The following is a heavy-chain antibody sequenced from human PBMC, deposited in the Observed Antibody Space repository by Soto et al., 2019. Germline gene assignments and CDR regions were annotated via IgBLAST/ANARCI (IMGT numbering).Heavy chain of an antibody. CDR2: IYHSGST. V-gene: IGHV4-30-2*01. Sequence: QLQLQESGSGLVKPSQTLSLTCAVSGGSISSGGYSWSWIRQPPGKGLGRIGYIYHSGSTYYNPSLKSRVTIAVDRSKHQFSLKLSSVTAADTAVYYCAAGGGLPRYYWGQGTLVTVSS. CDR1: GGSISSGGYS. J-gene: IGHJ4*02. CDR3: AAGGGLPRYY. D-gene: IGHD5-12*01.